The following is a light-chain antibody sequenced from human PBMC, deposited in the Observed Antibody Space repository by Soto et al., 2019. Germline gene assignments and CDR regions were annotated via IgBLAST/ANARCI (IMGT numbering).Light chain of an antibody. V-gene: IGKV1-39*01. CDR2: AAF. CDR1: QSISSY. CDR3: QQSYSIPWT. Sequence: DIQMTQSPSSLSASVGDRVTITCRASQSISSYLNWYQQKPEKAPKLLIYAAFSLQSGVPSRFSGSGSGTDFTLTISSLQPEDFATYYCQQSYSIPWTFGQGTKVEIK. J-gene: IGKJ1*01.